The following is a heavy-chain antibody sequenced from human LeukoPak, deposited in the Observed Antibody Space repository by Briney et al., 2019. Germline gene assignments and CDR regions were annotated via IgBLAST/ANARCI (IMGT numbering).Heavy chain of an antibody. CDR1: GFTFSNDW. J-gene: IGHJ4*02. CDR2: INTDGSTT. V-gene: IGHV3-74*01. D-gene: IGHD2/OR15-2a*01. CDR3: ARSRGGFYHY. Sequence: GGSLRLSCAASGFTFSNDWMHWVRQAPGKGLVWVSRINTDGSTTTYADSVKGRFTISRDNAKNTLYLQMNSLRVEGTAVYYCARSRGGFYHYWGQGTLVTVSS.